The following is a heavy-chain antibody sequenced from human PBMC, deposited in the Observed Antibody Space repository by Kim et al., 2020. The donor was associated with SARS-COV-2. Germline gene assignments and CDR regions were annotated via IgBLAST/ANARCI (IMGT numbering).Heavy chain of an antibody. CDR1: GGTFSSYA. CDR3: AWAPGRSGRDGYKRIDY. V-gene: IGHV1-69*13. CDR2: IIPIFGTA. D-gene: IGHD5-12*01. Sequence: SVKVSCKASGGTFSSYAISWVRQAPGQGLEWMGGIIPIFGTANYAQKFQGRVTITADESTSTAYMELSSLRSEDTAVYYCAWAPGRSGRDGYKRIDYWGQGTLVTVSS. J-gene: IGHJ4*02.